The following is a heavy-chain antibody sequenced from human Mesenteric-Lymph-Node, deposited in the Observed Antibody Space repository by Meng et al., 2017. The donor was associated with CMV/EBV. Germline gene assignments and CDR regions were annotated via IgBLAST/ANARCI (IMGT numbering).Heavy chain of an antibody. V-gene: IGHV3-9*01. J-gene: IGHJ6*02. D-gene: IGHD4-11*01. Sequence: SLKISCAASGFTFDDYAMHWVRQAPGKGLEWVSGISWNSGSIGSADSVKGRFTISRDNAKNSLYLQMNSLRAEDTALYYCAKSPTSHYYYYGMDVWGQGTTVTVSS. CDR3: AKSPTSHYYYYGMDV. CDR2: ISWNSGSI. CDR1: GFTFDDYA.